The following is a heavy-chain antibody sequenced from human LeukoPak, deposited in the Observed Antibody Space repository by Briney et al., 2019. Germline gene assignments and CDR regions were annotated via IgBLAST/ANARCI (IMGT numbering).Heavy chain of an antibody. CDR1: GYTFTGYY. CDR3: ARLYYDSSGYYQTEDYYFDY. CDR2: INPNSGGT. D-gene: IGHD3-22*01. V-gene: IGHV1-2*02. J-gene: IGHJ4*02. Sequence: ASVKVSCKASGYTFTGYYMHWVRQAPGQGLEWMGWINPNSGGTNYAQKFQGRVTMTRDTSISTAYMELSRLRSDDTAVYYCARLYYDSSGYYQTEDYYFDYWGQGTLVTVSS.